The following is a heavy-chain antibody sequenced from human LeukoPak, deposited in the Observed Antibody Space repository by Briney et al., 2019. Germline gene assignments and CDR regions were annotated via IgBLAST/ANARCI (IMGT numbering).Heavy chain of an antibody. V-gene: IGHV1-2*02. D-gene: IGHD1-26*01. CDR2: INPNSGGT. CDR3: ARGPYSGSYYYFDY. J-gene: IGHJ4*02. Sequence: ASVKVSCKASGYTFTGYYMHWVRQAPGQGLEWMGWINPNSGGTNYAQKFQGRVTMTRDTSISTAYMELSRLRPDDTAVYYCARGPYSGSYYYFDYWGQGTLVTVSS. CDR1: GYTFTGYY.